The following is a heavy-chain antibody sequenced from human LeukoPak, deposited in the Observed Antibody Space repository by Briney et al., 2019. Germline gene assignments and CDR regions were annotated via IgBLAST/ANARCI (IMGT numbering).Heavy chain of an antibody. CDR1: GGSFSSSNW. J-gene: IGHJ5*02. Sequence: SETLSLTCAVSGGSFSSSNWWSWVRQPPGKGLEWIGEIYHSGSTNYNPSLKSRVTISVDKSKNQFSLKLSSVTAADTAVYYCARGTAMVTAWFDPWGQGTLVTVSS. CDR3: ARGTAMVTAWFDP. V-gene: IGHV4-4*02. D-gene: IGHD5-18*01. CDR2: IYHSGST.